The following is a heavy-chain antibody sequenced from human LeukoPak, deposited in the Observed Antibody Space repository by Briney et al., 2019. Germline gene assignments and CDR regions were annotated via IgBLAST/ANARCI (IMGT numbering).Heavy chain of an antibody. Sequence: GESLKISCKGSGYDFSIYCIAWVRHMPGKGLEWMGIIYPVDSDTRYSPSFQGQVTISADKSISTVYLQCSSPKATDSDMYYCARHDRGYYFGSDVWGQGTTVTVSS. J-gene: IGHJ6*02. CDR2: IYPVDSDT. CDR1: GYDFSIYC. V-gene: IGHV5-51*01. CDR3: ARHDRGYYFGSDV.